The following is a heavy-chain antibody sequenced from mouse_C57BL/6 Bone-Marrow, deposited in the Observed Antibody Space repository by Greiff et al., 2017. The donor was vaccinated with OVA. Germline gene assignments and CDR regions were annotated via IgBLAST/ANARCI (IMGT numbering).Heavy chain of an antibody. J-gene: IGHJ4*01. CDR1: GYTFTDYY. V-gene: IGHV1-26*01. CDR3: ARRSNYGVDY. D-gene: IGHD2-5*01. Sequence: EVQLQQSGPELVKPGASVKISCKASGYTFTDYYMNWVKQSHGKSLEWIGDINPNNGGTSYNQKFKGKATLTVDKSSSTAYMELRSLTSDDSAVYYCARRSNYGVDYWGQGTSVTVSS. CDR2: INPNNGGT.